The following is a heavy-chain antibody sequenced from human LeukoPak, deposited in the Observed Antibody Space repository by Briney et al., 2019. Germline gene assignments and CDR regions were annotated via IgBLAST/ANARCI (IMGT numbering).Heavy chain of an antibody. CDR3: ASVAPVRGYSYGFDY. CDR2: IYYSGST. J-gene: IGHJ4*02. CDR1: GGSISSYY. V-gene: IGHV4-59*08. Sequence: SETLSLTCTVSGGSISSYYWSWIRQPPGKGLEWIGYIYYSGSTNYNPSLKSRVTISVDTSKNQFSLKLSSVTAADTAVYYCASVAPVRGYSYGFDYWGQGTLVTVSS. D-gene: IGHD5-18*01.